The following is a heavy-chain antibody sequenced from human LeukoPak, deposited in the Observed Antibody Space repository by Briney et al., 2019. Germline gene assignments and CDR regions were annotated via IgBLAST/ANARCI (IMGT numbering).Heavy chain of an antibody. CDR1: GFTFSTYW. J-gene: IGHJ3*02. Sequence: GGSLRLSCAASGFTFSTYWMHWARHGPGKGLVWVSRINADGSATIHADSVKGRFTISRDNANNALYLQMNSLRAEDTAVYYCARGRPWAAFDIWGQGTMVTVSS. D-gene: IGHD1-26*01. CDR2: INADGSAT. CDR3: ARGRPWAAFDI. V-gene: IGHV3-74*01.